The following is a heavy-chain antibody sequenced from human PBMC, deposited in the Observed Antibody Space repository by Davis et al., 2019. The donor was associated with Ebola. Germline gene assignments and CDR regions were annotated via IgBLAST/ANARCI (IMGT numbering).Heavy chain of an antibody. Sequence: GESLKISCAASGFTFTRYWMHWVRQAPGKGLVWVSRIDNDGSSTRSVDSVKGRFTISRDNAKNTLYLQMNSLRAEDTAVYYCARSLVWVQGVRRRYYGMDVWGQGTTVTVSS. CDR3: ARSLVWVQGVRRRYYGMDV. J-gene: IGHJ6*02. CDR2: IDNDGSST. CDR1: GFTFTRYW. D-gene: IGHD3-10*01. V-gene: IGHV3-74*01.